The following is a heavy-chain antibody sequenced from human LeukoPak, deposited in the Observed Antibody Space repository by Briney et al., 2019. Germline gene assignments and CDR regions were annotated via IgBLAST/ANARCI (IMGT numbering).Heavy chain of an antibody. CDR1: GFTFSSYW. D-gene: IGHD3-3*01. Sequence: GGSLRLSCAASGFTFSSYWMHWVRQAPGKGLVWVSRINSDGSSTPYADSVKGRFTISRDNAKNTLYLQMNSLRAEDTAVYYCARDLLLGYDFWSGYAYYYYGMDVWGQGTTVTVSS. CDR2: INSDGSST. CDR3: ARDLLLGYDFWSGYAYYYYGMDV. J-gene: IGHJ6*02. V-gene: IGHV3-74*01.